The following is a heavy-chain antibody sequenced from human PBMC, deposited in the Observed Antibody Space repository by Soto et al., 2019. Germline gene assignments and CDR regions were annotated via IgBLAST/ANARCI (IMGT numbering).Heavy chain of an antibody. Sequence: QVQLVQSGAEVKKPGASVKVSCKASGYTFTSYAMHWVRQAPGQRLEWMGWINAGNGNTKYSQKFQGRVTITRDTSASTADMELSSLRSEDTAVYYCARDVSWRGYFDYWGQGTLVTVSS. CDR2: INAGNGNT. D-gene: IGHD3-16*02. CDR3: ARDVSWRGYFDY. J-gene: IGHJ4*02. CDR1: GYTFTSYA. V-gene: IGHV1-3*01.